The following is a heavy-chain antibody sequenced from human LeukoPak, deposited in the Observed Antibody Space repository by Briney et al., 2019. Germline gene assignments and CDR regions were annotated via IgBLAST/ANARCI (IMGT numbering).Heavy chain of an antibody. CDR2: IYSGDRA. CDR3: ARDLAGFQEPRYYYYTDV. J-gene: IGHJ6*03. V-gene: IGHV3-66*02. D-gene: IGHD1-14*01. Sequence: GGSLRLSCVASGFTVSGNVMSWVRQAPGKGLEWVSLIYSGDRAFYADSVRGRFTISRNNSKHTLFLEMSSLKPEDTATYYCARDLAGFQEPRYYYYTDVWGKGTTVTVSS. CDR1: GFTVSGNV.